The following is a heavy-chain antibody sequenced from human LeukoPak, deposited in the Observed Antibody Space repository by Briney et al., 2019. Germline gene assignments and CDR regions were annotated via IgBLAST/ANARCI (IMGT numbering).Heavy chain of an antibody. CDR3: ARQSSYYTLYYFDY. CDR1: GGSISSSSYY. Sequence: PSETLSLTCTVSGGSISSSSYYWGWIRQPPGKGLEWIGSIYYSGSTYYNPSLKSRVTISVDTSKNQFSLKLSSVTAADTAVYYCARQSSYYTLYYFDYWGQGTLVTVSS. D-gene: IGHD3-10*01. V-gene: IGHV4-39*01. CDR2: IYYSGST. J-gene: IGHJ4*02.